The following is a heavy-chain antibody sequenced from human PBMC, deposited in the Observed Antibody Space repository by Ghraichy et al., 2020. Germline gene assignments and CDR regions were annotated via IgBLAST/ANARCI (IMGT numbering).Heavy chain of an antibody. Sequence: GESLNISCKGSGYSFTSYWIGWVRQMPGKDLEWMGIIYPGDSDTRYSPSFQGQVTISADKSISTAYLQWSSLKASDTAMYYCARRHSSSYRGGYFDYWGQGTLVTVSS. V-gene: IGHV5-51*01. CDR1: GYSFTSYW. CDR3: ARRHSSSYRGGYFDY. J-gene: IGHJ4*02. D-gene: IGHD6-6*01. CDR2: IYPGDSDT.